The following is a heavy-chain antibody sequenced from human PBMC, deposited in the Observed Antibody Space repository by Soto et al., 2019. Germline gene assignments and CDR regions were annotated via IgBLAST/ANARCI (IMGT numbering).Heavy chain of an antibody. CDR3: AKANKKQRLANPDY. D-gene: IGHD6-25*01. J-gene: IGHJ4*02. Sequence: GGSLRLSCAASGFTFSSYAMSWVRQAPGKGLEWVSAISGSGGSTYYADSVKGRFTISRDNSKNTLYLQMNSLRAEDTAVYYCAKANKKQRLANPDYWGQGTLVIVSS. V-gene: IGHV3-23*01. CDR1: GFTFSSYA. CDR2: ISGSGGST.